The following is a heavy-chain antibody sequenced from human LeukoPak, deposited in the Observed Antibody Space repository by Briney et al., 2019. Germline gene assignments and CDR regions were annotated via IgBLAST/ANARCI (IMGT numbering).Heavy chain of an antibody. V-gene: IGHV3-74*01. J-gene: IGHJ4*02. CDR2: INTDGSST. CDR3: ARDPLLIRGANFDF. Sequence: GGSLRLSCAASGFTFSSYWTHWVRQAPGKGLVWVSRINTDGSSTSYADSVKGRFTISRDNAKNTLYLQMNSLRAEDTAVYYCARDPLLIRGANFDFWGQGTPVTVSS. D-gene: IGHD3-10*01. CDR1: GFTFSSYW.